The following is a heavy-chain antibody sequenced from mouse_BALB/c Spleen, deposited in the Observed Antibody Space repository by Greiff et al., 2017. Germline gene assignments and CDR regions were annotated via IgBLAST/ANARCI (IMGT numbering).Heavy chain of an antibody. CDR1: GFRFSSYA. D-gene: IGHD2-4*01. J-gene: IGHJ4*01. Sequence: VQVVESGGGLVKPGGSLKLSCAASGFRFSSYAMSWVRQTPEKRLEWVATISSGGSYTYYPDSVKGRFTISRDNAKNTLYLQMSSLRSEDTAMYYCERHRGDYEDAMDYWGQGTSVTVSA. CDR3: ERHRGDYEDAMDY. CDR2: ISSGGSYT. V-gene: IGHV5-9-3*01.